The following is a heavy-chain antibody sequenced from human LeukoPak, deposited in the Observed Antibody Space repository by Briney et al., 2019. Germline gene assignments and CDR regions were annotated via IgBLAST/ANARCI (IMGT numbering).Heavy chain of an antibody. V-gene: IGHV3-15*01. J-gene: IGHJ4*02. CDR1: GFTFSNAW. D-gene: IGHD3-22*01. CDR3: TTASGYYVSFDY. Sequence: PGGSLRLSCAASGFTFSNAWMSWVRQAPGKGLEWVGRIKSKTDGGTTDYAAPVKGRFTISRDDSKNTLYLRMNSLKTEDTAMYYCTTASGYYVSFDYWGQGTLVTVSS. CDR2: IKSKTDGGTT.